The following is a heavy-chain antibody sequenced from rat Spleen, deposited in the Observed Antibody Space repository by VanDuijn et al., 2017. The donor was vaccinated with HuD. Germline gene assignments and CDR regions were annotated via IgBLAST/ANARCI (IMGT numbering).Heavy chain of an antibody. CDR3: AVSGFGY. CDR1: GFTFNNYW. Sequence: EVQFVETGGGLVQPGRSLKLSCVASGFTFNNYWMYWTRQAPGKGLEWVSSINPDGSRTYYPDSVKGRFTISRDNADNTVYLQMNSLRSEDTATYYCAVSGFGYWGQGVMVTVSS. CDR2: INPDGSRT. V-gene: IGHV5-58*01. J-gene: IGHJ2*01. D-gene: IGHD4-4*01.